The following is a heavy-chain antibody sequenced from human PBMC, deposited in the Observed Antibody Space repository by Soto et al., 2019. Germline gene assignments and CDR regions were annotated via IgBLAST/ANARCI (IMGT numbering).Heavy chain of an antibody. J-gene: IGHJ6*02. V-gene: IGHV3-30-3*01. D-gene: IGHD6-13*01. CDR3: AREGQQLRYYYGMDV. CDR1: GFTFRTYA. CDR2: VSNDGSNK. Sequence: QVQLVESGGGVVQPGRSLRLSCAASGFTFRTYAMDWVRQAPGKGLEWVALVSNDGSNKYYADSVKGRFTISRDNAKETLDLQMNSLRAEDTAVYYCAREGQQLRYYYGMDVWGQGTTVTVSS.